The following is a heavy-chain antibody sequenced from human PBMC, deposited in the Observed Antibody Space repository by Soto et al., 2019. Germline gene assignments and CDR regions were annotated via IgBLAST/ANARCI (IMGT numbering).Heavy chain of an antibody. V-gene: IGHV5-10-1*01. D-gene: IGHD5-18*01. CDR3: ARQIYDADTGPNFQYSFDS. J-gene: IGHJ4*02. Sequence: PGQSLKISCTGSGYSYASYWITWVRQKPVNGLEWMGRIDPSDSQTYYSPSFRGHVTISVTKSITTVFLQWSSLRASDTARYYCARQIYDADTGPNFQYSFDSWGQGTPVTVSS. CDR1: GYSYASYW. CDR2: IDPSDSQT.